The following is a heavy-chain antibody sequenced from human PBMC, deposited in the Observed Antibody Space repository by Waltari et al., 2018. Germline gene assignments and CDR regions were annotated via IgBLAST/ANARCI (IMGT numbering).Heavy chain of an antibody. CDR3: ASGGGRPFDY. Sequence: EVQLVESGGALVQPGGSVRLSWSASGFTFSTTWMCWVRQTPGKGLEWVANIKPDGSEKYYVDSVKGRFTISRDNAKNSLYLQMNSLRAEDTAVYFCASGGGRPFDYWGQGTLVTVSS. CDR1: GFTFSTTW. V-gene: IGHV3-7*01. D-gene: IGHD3-16*01. CDR2: IKPDGSEK. J-gene: IGHJ4*02.